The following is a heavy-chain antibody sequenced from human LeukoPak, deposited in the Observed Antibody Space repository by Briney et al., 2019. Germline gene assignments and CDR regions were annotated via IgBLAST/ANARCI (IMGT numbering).Heavy chain of an antibody. CDR1: GYTLTELS. Sequence: ASVTVSCTVSGYTLTELSMHWVRQAPGKGLEWMGGFDPEDGETIYAQKFQGRVTMTEDTSTDTAYMELSSLRSEDTAVYYCATVVTKPKNDWLSPYYYGMDVWGQGTTVTVSS. CDR2: FDPEDGET. CDR3: ATVVTKPKNDWLSPYYYGMDV. D-gene: IGHD3-9*01. J-gene: IGHJ6*02. V-gene: IGHV1-24*01.